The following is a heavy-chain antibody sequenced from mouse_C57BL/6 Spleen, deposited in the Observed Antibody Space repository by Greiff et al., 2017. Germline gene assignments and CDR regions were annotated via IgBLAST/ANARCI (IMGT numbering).Heavy chain of an antibody. CDR1: GYTFTSYW. CDR2: IDPSDSYT. V-gene: IGHV1-59*01. D-gene: IGHD2-1*01. J-gene: IGHJ4*01. Sequence: VQLQQPGAELVRPGTSVKLSCKASGYTFTSYWMHWVKQRPGQGLEWIGVIDPSDSYTNYNQKFKGKATLTVDTSSSTAYMQLSSLTSEDSAVYYCARFPPSTPYYYAMDYWGQGTSVTVSS. CDR3: ARFPPSTPYYYAMDY.